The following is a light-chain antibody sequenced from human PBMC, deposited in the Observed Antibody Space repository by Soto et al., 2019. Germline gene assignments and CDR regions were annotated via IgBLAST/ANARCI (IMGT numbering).Light chain of an antibody. V-gene: IGLV2-14*01. CDR3: CSYTSSTNYV. J-gene: IGLJ1*01. CDR1: SSDISIYNY. CDR2: EVS. Sequence: QSVLTQPASVSGSPGQSINISCTGTSSDISIYNYVSWYQQHPGKAPKLIIYEVSNRPSGISNRFSGAKSGNTASLTISGLQVEDEADYYCCSYTSSTNYVFGAGTKLTVL.